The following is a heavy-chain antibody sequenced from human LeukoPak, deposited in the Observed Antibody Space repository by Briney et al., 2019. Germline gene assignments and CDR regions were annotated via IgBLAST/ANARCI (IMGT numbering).Heavy chain of an antibody. CDR3: ARQGGNFGIDY. CDR2: IYYSGST. D-gene: IGHD3-3*01. Sequence: PSETLSLTCTVPGGSISSYYWSWIRQPPGKGLEWIGYIYYSGSTNYNPSLKSRVTISVDTSKNQISLKLSSVTAADTAVYYCARQGGNFGIDYWGQGTLVTVSS. CDR1: GGSISSYY. V-gene: IGHV4-59*08. J-gene: IGHJ4*02.